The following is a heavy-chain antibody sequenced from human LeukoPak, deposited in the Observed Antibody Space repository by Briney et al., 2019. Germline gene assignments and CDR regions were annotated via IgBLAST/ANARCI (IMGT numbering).Heavy chain of an antibody. CDR1: GFSFSSSP. D-gene: IGHD4-23*01. J-gene: IGHJ4*02. CDR2: ISSSGGDT. CDR3: AKKNSGLHPFDF. Sequence: GGSLRLSCAASGFSFSSSPMSWVRQAPGKGLEWVSGISSSGGDTPYADSVKGRFTISGDNSKNTLYLQMNSLRAEDTAVYYCAKKNSGLHPFDFWGQGTLVIVSS. V-gene: IGHV3-23*01.